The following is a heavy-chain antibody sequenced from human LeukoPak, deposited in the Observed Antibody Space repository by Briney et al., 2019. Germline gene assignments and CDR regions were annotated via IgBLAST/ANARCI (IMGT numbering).Heavy chain of an antibody. CDR1: GGSISNYY. CDR2: IYYSGST. V-gene: IGHV4-59*01. CDR3: ARTSLADY. J-gene: IGHJ4*02. Sequence: SETLSLTCTVSGGSISNYYWSWIRQPPGKGLEWIGYIYYSGSTNYNPPLKSRVTISVDTSKNQFSLKLTSVTAADTAVYYCARTSLADYWGQGTLVTVSS.